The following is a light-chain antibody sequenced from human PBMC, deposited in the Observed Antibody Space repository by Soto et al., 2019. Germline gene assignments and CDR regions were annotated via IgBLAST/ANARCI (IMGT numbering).Light chain of an antibody. CDR2: GAS. CDR1: QSVTTR. J-gene: IGKJ5*01. CDR3: QQRSNWPIT. Sequence: EVVLTQSPDTLSLSPGGRATLSCRASQSVTTRLAWYQQKPGQPPRLLISGASVRASGVPVRISGSGSGTDFTLTISRLEPEDFAVYYCQQRSNWPITFGQGRRLEIK. V-gene: IGKV3-11*01.